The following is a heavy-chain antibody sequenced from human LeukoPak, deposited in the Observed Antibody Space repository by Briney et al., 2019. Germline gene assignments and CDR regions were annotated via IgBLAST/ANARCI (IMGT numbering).Heavy chain of an antibody. CDR2: MNPNSGNT. V-gene: IGHV1-8*01. D-gene: IGHD3-10*01. CDR1: VYTFTSYD. Sequence: ASVKVSCKASVYTFTSYDINWVRQATGQGLEWMGWMNPNSGNTGYAQKFQGRVTMTRNTSISTAYMELSSLRSEDTAVYYCAREYGSGSHYYHYMDVWGKGTTVTVSS. J-gene: IGHJ6*03. CDR3: AREYGSGSHYYHYMDV.